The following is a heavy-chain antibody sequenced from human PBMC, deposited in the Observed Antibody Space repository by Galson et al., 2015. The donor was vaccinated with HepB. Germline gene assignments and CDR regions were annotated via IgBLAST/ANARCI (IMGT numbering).Heavy chain of an antibody. CDR1: GFTFSRYA. Sequence: SLRLSCAASGFTFSRYAMTWVRQAPGKGLEWVSSITSSGGNSYYTESVKGRFTISRDNSKNTVLLQLNSLRVEATAVYYCAKDGVMVAANPYHFHYWGQGTLVTVSS. CDR2: ITSSGGNS. J-gene: IGHJ4*02. D-gene: IGHD2-15*01. CDR3: AKDGVMVAANPYHFHY. V-gene: IGHV3-23*01.